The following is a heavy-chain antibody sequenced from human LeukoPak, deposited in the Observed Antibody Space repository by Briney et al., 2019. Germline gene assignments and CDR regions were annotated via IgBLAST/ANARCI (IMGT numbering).Heavy chain of an antibody. Sequence: GGSLRLSCAASGFTFSSYAMHWVRQAPGKGLEWVAVISYDGSNKYYADSVKGRFTISRDYSKNTLYLQMNSLRAEDTAVYYCARDEIVGVFSNFDYWGQGTLVTVSS. D-gene: IGHD1-26*01. V-gene: IGHV3-30-3*01. J-gene: IGHJ4*02. CDR2: ISYDGSNK. CDR3: ARDEIVGVFSNFDY. CDR1: GFTFSSYA.